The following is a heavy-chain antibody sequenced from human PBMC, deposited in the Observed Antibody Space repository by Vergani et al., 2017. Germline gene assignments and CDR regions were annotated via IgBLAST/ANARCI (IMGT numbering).Heavy chain of an antibody. J-gene: IGHJ4*02. CDR2: IYYSGST. V-gene: IGHV4-39*01. Sequence: QLQLQESGPGLVKPSETLSLTCTVSGGSISSSSYYWGWIRQPPGKGLEWIGSIYYSGSTYYNPSLKSRVTISVDTSKNQFSLKLSSVTAADTAVYYCESHRTDYYDSSGTPYYFDYWGQGTLVTVSS. D-gene: IGHD3-22*01. CDR1: GGSISSSSYY. CDR3: ESHRTDYYDSSGTPYYFDY.